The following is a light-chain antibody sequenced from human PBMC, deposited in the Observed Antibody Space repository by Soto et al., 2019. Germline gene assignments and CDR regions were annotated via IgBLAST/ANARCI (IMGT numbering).Light chain of an antibody. J-gene: IGKJ1*01. CDR2: AAS. V-gene: IGKV1-39*01. CDR1: QTIMTY. CDR3: QQNYNSPHT. Sequence: IPMTNSAFSLSASVGYEVTITCLASQTIMTYLNWYQLKPGKPPRLLIYAASSLQSEVPSRFSGSGSGTDFTLTISSLQPDDFATYSCQQNYNSPHTFGQGTKVDIK.